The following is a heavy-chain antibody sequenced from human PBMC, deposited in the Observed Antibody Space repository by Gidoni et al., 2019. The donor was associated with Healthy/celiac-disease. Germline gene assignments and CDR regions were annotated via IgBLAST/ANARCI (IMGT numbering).Heavy chain of an antibody. Sequence: EFQLVESGVGLIQPGVSLRLSCAASGFPVRSNYMSWVRQAPGKRLEWVSVIYSGGSTYYADSVKGRFTISRDNSKNTLYLQMNSLRAEDTAVYYCARDSNNPTVTASDAFDIWGQGTMVTVSS. V-gene: IGHV3-53*01. CDR1: GFPVRSNY. CDR2: IYSGGST. CDR3: ARDSNNPTVTASDAFDI. J-gene: IGHJ3*02. D-gene: IGHD4-17*01.